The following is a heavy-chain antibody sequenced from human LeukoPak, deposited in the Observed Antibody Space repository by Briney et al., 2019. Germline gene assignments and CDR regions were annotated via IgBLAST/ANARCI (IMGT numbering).Heavy chain of an antibody. V-gene: IGHV1-69*13. J-gene: IGHJ3*02. CDR3: ARDMGYYDSSGYYDAFDI. Sequence: SVKVSCKASGGTFSSYAISWVRQAPGQGLEWMGGIIPIFGTANYAQKFQGRVTITADESTSTAYMELSSLRSEDTAVYYCARDMGYYDSSGYYDAFDIWGQGTMVTVSS. CDR1: GGTFSSYA. D-gene: IGHD3-22*01. CDR2: IIPIFGTA.